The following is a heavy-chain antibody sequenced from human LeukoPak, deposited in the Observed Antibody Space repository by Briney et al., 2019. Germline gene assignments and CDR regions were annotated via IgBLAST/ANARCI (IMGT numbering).Heavy chain of an antibody. Sequence: PSGTLSLTCAVSGDSISSSNWWTWVRQPPGKGLEWIGEIYHSGNTNYNPSLKSRVTMSVDKSKNQFSLNLNSVTAADTAVYYCASDYYDSSGENEKFDYWGQGTLVTVSS. J-gene: IGHJ4*02. CDR2: IYHSGNT. D-gene: IGHD3-22*01. CDR1: GDSISSSNW. V-gene: IGHV4-4*02. CDR3: ASDYYDSSGENEKFDY.